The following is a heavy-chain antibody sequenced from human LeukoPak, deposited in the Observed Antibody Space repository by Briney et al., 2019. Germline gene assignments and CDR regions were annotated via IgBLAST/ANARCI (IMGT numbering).Heavy chain of an antibody. J-gene: IGHJ4*02. CDR3: ARERYYYDSSSEGNY. V-gene: IGHV4-39*01. CDR1: GGSISSSSYY. CDR2: IYNRGNT. Sequence: PSETLSLTCIVSGGSISSSSYYWGWIRQPPGKGLEWIGSIYNRGNTYYNPSLKSRVTISVDTSKNQFSLKLSSVTAADTAVYYCARERYYYDSSSEGNYWGQGTLVTVSS. D-gene: IGHD3-22*01.